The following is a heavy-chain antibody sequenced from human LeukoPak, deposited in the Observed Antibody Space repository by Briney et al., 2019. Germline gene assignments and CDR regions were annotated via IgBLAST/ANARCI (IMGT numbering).Heavy chain of an antibody. CDR1: GYTFTTYY. Sequence: GASVKVSCKASGYTFTTYYMHWVRQAPGQGLEWMGIINPSGGSTNYAQKFQGRVTITADESTSTAYMELSSLRSEDTAVYYCARDFSLNDYGALTNWFDPWGQGTLVTVSS. J-gene: IGHJ5*02. D-gene: IGHD4-17*01. V-gene: IGHV1-46*01. CDR3: ARDFSLNDYGALTNWFDP. CDR2: INPSGGST.